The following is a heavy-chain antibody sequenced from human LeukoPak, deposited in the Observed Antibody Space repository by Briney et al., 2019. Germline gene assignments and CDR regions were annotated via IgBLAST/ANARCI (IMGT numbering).Heavy chain of an antibody. D-gene: IGHD3-22*01. CDR3: ARDTYYYDSSGYYNGRYFDY. J-gene: IGHJ4*02. CDR1: GGSISSYY. CDR2: IYTSGST. Sequence: PSETLSLTCTVSGGSISSYYWSWIRQPAGKVLEWVGRIYTSGSTNFNPSLKSRVTMSVDTSKNQFSLKLNSVTAADTAVYYCARDTYYYDSSGYYNGRYFDYWGQGTLVTVSS. V-gene: IGHV4-4*07.